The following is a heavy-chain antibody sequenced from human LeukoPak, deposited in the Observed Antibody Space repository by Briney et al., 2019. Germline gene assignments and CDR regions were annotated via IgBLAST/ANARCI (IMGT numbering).Heavy chain of an antibody. CDR3: AKDLSSGSYCFDY. Sequence: PGGSLRLSCAASGFTFSSYGMHWVRQAPGKGLEWVAVISYDGSNKYYADSVKGRFTISRDNSKNTLYLQMNSLRAEDTAVYYCAKDLSSGSYCFDYWGQGTLVTVSS. D-gene: IGHD3-22*01. CDR2: ISYDGSNK. J-gene: IGHJ4*02. CDR1: GFTFSSYG. V-gene: IGHV3-30*18.